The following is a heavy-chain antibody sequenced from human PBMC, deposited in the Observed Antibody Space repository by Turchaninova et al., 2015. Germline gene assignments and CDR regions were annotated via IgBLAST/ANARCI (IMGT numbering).Heavy chain of an antibody. J-gene: IGHJ4*02. CDR1: GYTFTDYL. Sequence: QIQLVQSGPELREPGESVKLSCKASGYTFTDYLVHWVQKAPGKGLKLMGWLDNYPGTPPYADDFEGRLGLSLEPSAAHRQIANLKNEETATYFCARSWRRGSRGLGFDYWGQG. CDR2: LDNYPGTP. V-gene: IGHV7-81*01. CDR3: ARSWRRGSRGLGFDY. D-gene: IGHD6-13*01.